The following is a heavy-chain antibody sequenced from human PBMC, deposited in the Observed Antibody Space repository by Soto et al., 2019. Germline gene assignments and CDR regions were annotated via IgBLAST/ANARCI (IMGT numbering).Heavy chain of an antibody. CDR1: GFSFFNYA. CDR2: LSGSGTST. D-gene: IGHD6-19*01. Sequence: EVQLLESGGGLVQPGGSLRLSCAASGFSFFNYAMNWVRQAPGKGLEWVSVLSGSGTSTYYADSVKGRFTISRDNSRDTLFLQMNSLTADDTAVYYCAKATTNGGWFNPFDSWGQGALVTVSS. V-gene: IGHV3-23*01. J-gene: IGHJ4*02. CDR3: AKATTNGGWFNPFDS.